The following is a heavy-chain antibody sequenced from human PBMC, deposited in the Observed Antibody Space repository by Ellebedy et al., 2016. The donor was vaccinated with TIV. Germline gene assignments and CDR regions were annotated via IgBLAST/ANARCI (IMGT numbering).Heavy chain of an antibody. CDR1: GFTFSSYG. D-gene: IGHD6-13*01. V-gene: IGHV3-30*18. CDR3: AKDRRVKRHGDYFDY. Sequence: GESLKISCAASGFTFSSYGMHWVRQAPGKGLEWVAVISYDGSNKYYADSVKGRFTISRDNSKNTLYLQMNSLRAEDTAVYYCAKDRRVKRHGDYFDYWGQGTLVTVSS. CDR2: ISYDGSNK. J-gene: IGHJ4*02.